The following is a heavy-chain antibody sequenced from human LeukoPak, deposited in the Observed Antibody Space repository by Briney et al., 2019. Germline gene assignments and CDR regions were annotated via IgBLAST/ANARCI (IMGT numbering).Heavy chain of an antibody. CDR3: ARGGTMVRGGQFDY. CDR2: IYTSGST. CDR1: GGSIXXGGYY. J-gene: IGHJ4*02. V-gene: IGHV4-61*02. Sequence: TLSLXXXXSGGSIXXGGYYWSWVRQHPGKGLEWIGRIYTSGSTNYDPSLKSRITMSVDTSKNQFSLKLSSVTAADTAVYYCARGGTMVRGGQFDYWGQGTLVTVSS. D-gene: IGHD3-10*01.